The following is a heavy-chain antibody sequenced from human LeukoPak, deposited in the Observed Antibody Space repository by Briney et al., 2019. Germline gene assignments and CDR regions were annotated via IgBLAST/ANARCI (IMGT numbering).Heavy chain of an antibody. CDR2: IIPIFGTA. D-gene: IGHD6-13*01. V-gene: IGHV1-69*01. CDR1: GGTFSSYA. CDR3: ARDFKGYSTRFDP. Sequence: GASVKVSCKASGGTFSSYAISWVRQAPGQGLEWMGGIIPIFGTANYAQKFQGRVTITADESTSTAYMELSSLRSEDTAVYYCARDFKGYSTRFDPWGQGTLVTVSS. J-gene: IGHJ5*02.